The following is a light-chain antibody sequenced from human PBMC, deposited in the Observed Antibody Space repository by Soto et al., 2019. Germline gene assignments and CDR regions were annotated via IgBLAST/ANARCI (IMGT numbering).Light chain of an antibody. J-gene: IGKJ1*01. CDR2: KAS. Sequence: EIQMTQSPSTLSASVGDRVTITCRANQSISLRLAWYQQKVGKAPKLLISKASTLESGVPSRFSGSGSGTEFTLTITSLQSDDFASYFCQQYKSSSTFGHGTNVEIK. V-gene: IGKV1-5*03. CDR1: QSISLR. CDR3: QQYKSSST.